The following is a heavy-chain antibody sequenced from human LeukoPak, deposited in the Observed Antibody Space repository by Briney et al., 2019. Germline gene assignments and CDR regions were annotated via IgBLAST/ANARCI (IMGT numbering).Heavy chain of an antibody. D-gene: IGHD6-6*01. CDR2: ISYDGSNK. CDR1: GFTFSRYA. V-gene: IGHV3-30-3*01. Sequence: PGGSLRLSCAASGFTFSRYAMHWVRQAPGKGLEWVAVISYDGSNKYYADSVKGRFTISRDNSKSTLYLQMNSLRGEDTAVYYCARDDGDSTSSGDYWGQGTLVTVSS. J-gene: IGHJ4*02. CDR3: ARDDGDSTSSGDY.